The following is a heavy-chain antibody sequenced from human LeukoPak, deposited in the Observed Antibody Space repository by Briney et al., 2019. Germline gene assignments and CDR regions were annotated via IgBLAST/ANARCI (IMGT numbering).Heavy chain of an antibody. CDR2: IYPGDSDT. Sequence: GESLKISCKGSGYSFTSYWIGWVRQMPGKGLEWMGIIYPGDSDTRYSPSFQGQVTISADKSISTAYLQWSSLKASDTAMYYCARPGRSWALFDAFDIWGQGTMVTVSS. D-gene: IGHD6-13*01. V-gene: IGHV5-51*01. CDR3: ARPGRSWALFDAFDI. CDR1: GYSFTSYW. J-gene: IGHJ3*02.